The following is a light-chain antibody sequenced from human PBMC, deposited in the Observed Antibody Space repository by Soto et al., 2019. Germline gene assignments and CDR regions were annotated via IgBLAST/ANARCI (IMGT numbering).Light chain of an antibody. Sequence: DIQMTQSPSSLSASVGDRITITCRASQTISSYLNWYQQKPGKAPKLLIYAGSSLQRGVSSRFSGSGYGTDFSLTIGSLQPEDFATYYCQQSYSLPRTFGQGTKVEIK. CDR2: AGS. CDR1: QTISSY. V-gene: IGKV1-39*01. J-gene: IGKJ1*01. CDR3: QQSYSLPRT.